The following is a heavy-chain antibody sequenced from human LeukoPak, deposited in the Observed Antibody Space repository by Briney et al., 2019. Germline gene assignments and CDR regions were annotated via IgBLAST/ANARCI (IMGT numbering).Heavy chain of an antibody. CDR2: ISGHAEDT. Sequence: GGSLRLSCAASGFTVSAYAMSWVRQAPGRGLEWLSLISGHAEDTYYSDSVKGRFTISRDNSKNTLYLQMNTLRVEDTAIYYCAKDLGDSRAYPILNVWGQGTVITVSS. CDR1: GFTVSAYA. V-gene: IGHV3-23*01. CDR3: AKDLGDSRAYPILNV. J-gene: IGHJ3*01. D-gene: IGHD3-9*01.